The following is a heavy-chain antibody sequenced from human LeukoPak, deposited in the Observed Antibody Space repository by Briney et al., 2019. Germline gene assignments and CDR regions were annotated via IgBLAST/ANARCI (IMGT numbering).Heavy chain of an antibody. CDR2: IKFHGHET. V-gene: IGHV3-30*02. D-gene: IGHD1-1*01. Sequence: GGSLRLSCVASGFDFNNYDVHWVHQAPGKGLAWVAFIKFHGHETFYADSVEGRFTFSRDNSRNTVYLQMNSLRSEDTAVYYCAREAPICRNADCRTGFDYWGQGTLVAVSS. CDR3: AREAPICRNADCRTGFDY. CDR1: GFDFNNYD. J-gene: IGHJ4*02.